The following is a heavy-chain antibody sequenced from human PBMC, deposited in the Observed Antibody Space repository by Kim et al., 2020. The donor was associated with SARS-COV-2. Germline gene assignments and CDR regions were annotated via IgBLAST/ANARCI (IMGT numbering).Heavy chain of an antibody. V-gene: IGHV4-39*01. Sequence: SETLSLTCTVSGGSISSSSYYWGWIRQPPGKGLEWIGSIYYSGSTYYNPSHKSRVTIPVDTSKNQFSLKLSSGTAADTAVYYCARRGHTMIVVVPDYWGQGTLVTVSS. CDR3: ARRGHTMIVVVPDY. CDR1: GGSISSSSYY. D-gene: IGHD3-22*01. J-gene: IGHJ4*02. CDR2: IYYSGST.